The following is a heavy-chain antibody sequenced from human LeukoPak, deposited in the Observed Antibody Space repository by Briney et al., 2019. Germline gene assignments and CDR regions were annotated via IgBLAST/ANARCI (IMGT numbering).Heavy chain of an antibody. CDR2: IGRSGSTI. V-gene: IGHV3-11*01. D-gene: IGHD3-10*01. J-gene: IGHJ4*02. CDR3: ARGSPYCHGSGTYSLLDC. CDR1: GFTFSDYY. Sequence: GGSLRLSCAASGFTFSDYYMTWIRQAPGKGLEWVSYIGRSGSTIYYADSVRGRFTISRDDAKNSLYLQMNSLRAEDTAVYYCARGSPYCHGSGTYSLLDCWGLGTLVTVSS.